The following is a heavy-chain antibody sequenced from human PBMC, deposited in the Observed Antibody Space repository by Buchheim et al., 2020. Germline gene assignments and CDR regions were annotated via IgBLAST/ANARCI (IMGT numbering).Heavy chain of an antibody. Sequence: QVQLVESGGGVVQPGRSLRLSCAASGFTFSSYGMHWVRQAPGKGLEWVAVIWYDGSNKYYADSVKGRFTISRDNSKNKLYLQMNSLRAEDTAVYYCARDPTTTIFGVVIKYYMDVWGKGTT. CDR1: GFTFSSYG. J-gene: IGHJ6*03. CDR2: IWYDGSNK. CDR3: ARDPTTTIFGVVIKYYMDV. D-gene: IGHD3-3*01. V-gene: IGHV3-33*01.